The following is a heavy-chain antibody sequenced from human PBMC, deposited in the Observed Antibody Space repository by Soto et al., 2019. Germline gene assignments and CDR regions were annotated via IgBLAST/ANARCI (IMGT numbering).Heavy chain of an antibody. J-gene: IGHJ6*02. V-gene: IGHV3-74*01. CDR2: IHGDGSVT. CDR1: GFSFSTYW. CDR3: GRGLMGYYGMDV. Sequence: EVQLVESGGGLVQPGGSLRLSCVDSGFSFSTYWMHWVRQAPGKGLVWVSRIHGDGSVTNYADSVKGRFTISRDNAKNTVYLQMNSLRVEDPAVYYCGRGLMGYYGMDVWGQVTTVTVSS.